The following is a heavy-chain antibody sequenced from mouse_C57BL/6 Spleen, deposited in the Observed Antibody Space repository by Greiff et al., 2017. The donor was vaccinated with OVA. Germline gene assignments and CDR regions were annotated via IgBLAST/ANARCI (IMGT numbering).Heavy chain of an antibody. V-gene: IGHV3-6*01. CDR2: ISYDGSN. J-gene: IGHJ2*01. Sequence: DVKLQESGPGLVKPSQSLSLTCSVTGYSITSGYYWNWIRQFPGNKLEWMGYISYDGSNNYNPSLKNRISITRDTSKNQFFLKLNSVTTEDTATYYCATYGNLYYFDYWGQGTTLTVSS. CDR1: GYSITSGYY. D-gene: IGHD2-1*01. CDR3: ATYGNLYYFDY.